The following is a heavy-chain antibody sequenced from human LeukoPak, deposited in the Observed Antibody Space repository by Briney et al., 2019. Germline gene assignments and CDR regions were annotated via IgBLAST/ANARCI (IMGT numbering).Heavy chain of an antibody. CDR1: GFTFSSYA. J-gene: IGHJ4*02. V-gene: IGHV3-23*01. Sequence: GGSLRLSCAASGFTFSSYAMSWVRQAPGKGLEWVSAISGSGGSTYYADSVKSRFTTSRDNSKNTLYLQMNSLRAEDTAVYYCAKDGGGSYYALPDYWGQGTLVTVSS. D-gene: IGHD1-26*01. CDR2: ISGSGGST. CDR3: AKDGGGSYYALPDY.